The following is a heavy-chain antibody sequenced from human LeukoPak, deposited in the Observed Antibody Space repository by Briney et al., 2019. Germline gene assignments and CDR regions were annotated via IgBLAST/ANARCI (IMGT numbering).Heavy chain of an antibody. V-gene: IGHV3-33*01. CDR2: RWNDGSQE. CDR3: ARDDALGDNALDI. Sequence: GGSLRLSCAASGFTFSSYGMRWVRQAPGKGLEWVAVRWNDGSQEKYADSVKGRFTISKDNSKNTQLLQMNSQKAEDTAGYYCARDDALGDNALDIWGQGTMVTVSS. CDR1: GFTFSSYG. J-gene: IGHJ3*02. D-gene: IGHD1-26*01.